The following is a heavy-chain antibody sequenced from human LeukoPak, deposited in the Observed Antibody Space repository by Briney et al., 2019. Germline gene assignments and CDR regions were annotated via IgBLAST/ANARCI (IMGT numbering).Heavy chain of an antibody. V-gene: IGHV1-2*02. Sequence: ASVKVSCKASGYTFTAYYIHWVRQAPGQGLEWMGWISPNSSGTNYAQKFQGRVTVTRDTSISTAYMELSGLISDDTAVYYCARGRAQNEDQWLLQGYWGQGTLVTISS. D-gene: IGHD5-12*01. J-gene: IGHJ4*02. CDR1: GYTFTAYY. CDR3: ARGRAQNEDQWLLQGY. CDR2: ISPNSSGT.